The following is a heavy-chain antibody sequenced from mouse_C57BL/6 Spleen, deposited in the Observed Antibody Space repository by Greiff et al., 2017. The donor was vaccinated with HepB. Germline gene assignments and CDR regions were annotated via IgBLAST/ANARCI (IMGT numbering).Heavy chain of an antibody. D-gene: IGHD2-1*01. CDR3: ARDEDGNYLC. J-gene: IGHJ2*01. V-gene: IGHV5-17*01. CDR1: GFTFSDYG. Sequence: EVQGVESGGGLVKPGGSLKLSCAASGFTFSDYGMHWVRQAPEKGLEWVAYISSGNSTIYYADTVKGRFTNSRDNAKNTLFLQMTSLVSEDTAMYYCARDEDGNYLCWGQGTTLTVSS. CDR2: ISSGNSTI.